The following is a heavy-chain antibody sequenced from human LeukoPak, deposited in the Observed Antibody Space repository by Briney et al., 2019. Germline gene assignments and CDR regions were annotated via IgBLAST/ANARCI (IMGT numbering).Heavy chain of an antibody. J-gene: IGHJ4*02. D-gene: IGHD2-15*01. V-gene: IGHV4-4*07. CDR2: IYATGST. CDR1: GDFIRSYW. CDR3: PRQGYSASSYFLDF. Sequence: SETLSLTCDVSGDFIRSYWWGWVRQPAGKGLEWIGRIYATGSTKFNPSLKSRLTMSMDTSTNQLSLKLSLNLTPVTAADMAVFFWPRQGYSASSYFLDFLSQGTLGTGSP.